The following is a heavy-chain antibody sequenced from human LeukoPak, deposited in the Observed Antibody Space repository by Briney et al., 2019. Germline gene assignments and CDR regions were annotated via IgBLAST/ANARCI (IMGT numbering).Heavy chain of an antibody. Sequence: PGGSLRLSCAASGFTFSSYWMSWVRQAPGKGLEWVANIKEDGSAKCYVDSVKGRFTISRDNAKNSLYLQMNNLSAEDTAVYYCVRDSPGYGAYDFDWGQGTLVTVSS. CDR2: IKEDGSAK. D-gene: IGHD5-12*01. CDR1: GFTFSSYW. J-gene: IGHJ4*02. V-gene: IGHV3-7*01. CDR3: VRDSPGYGAYDFD.